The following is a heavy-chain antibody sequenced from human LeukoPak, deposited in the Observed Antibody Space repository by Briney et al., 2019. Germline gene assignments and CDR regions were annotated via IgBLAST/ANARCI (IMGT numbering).Heavy chain of an antibody. CDR3: ARVRSWSGYYSNYFDY. Sequence: SETLSLTCAVYGGSFSGYHWSWIRQPPGKGLEWIGEINHSGSTNYNPSLKSRVTISVDTSKNQFSLKLSSVTAADTAVYYCARVRSWSGYYSNYFDYWGQGTLVTVSS. D-gene: IGHD3-3*01. J-gene: IGHJ4*02. CDR2: INHSGST. V-gene: IGHV4-34*01. CDR1: GGSFSGYH.